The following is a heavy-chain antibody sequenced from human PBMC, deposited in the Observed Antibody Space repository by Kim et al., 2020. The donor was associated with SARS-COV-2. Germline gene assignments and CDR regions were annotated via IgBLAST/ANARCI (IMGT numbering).Heavy chain of an antibody. V-gene: IGHV3-23*01. CDR3: ANPLLQDIVVVPAAIGGAFDI. CDR1: GFTFSSYA. Sequence: GGSLRLSCAASGFTFSSYAMSWVRQAPGKGLEWVSAISGSGGSTYYADSVKGRFTISRDNSKNTLYLQMNSLRAEDTAVYYCANPLLQDIVVVPAAIGGAFDIWGQGTMVTVSS. CDR2: ISGSGGST. J-gene: IGHJ3*02. D-gene: IGHD2-2*02.